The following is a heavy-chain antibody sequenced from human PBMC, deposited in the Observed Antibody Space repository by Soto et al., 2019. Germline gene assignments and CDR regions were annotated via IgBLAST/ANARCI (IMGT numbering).Heavy chain of an antibody. V-gene: IGHV3-23*01. Sequence: PGGSLRLSCAASGFNFNSYAMSWFRQAPGKGLWWFAAISGSGGSTYYADSVKGRFTISRDNSKNSLYLQMNSVRDEDTAVYYCAKASISGGRMITFGGVIAHLGLYGMDVWGQGTTVTVSS. D-gene: IGHD3-16*02. CDR1: GFNFNSYA. CDR2: ISGSGGST. J-gene: IGHJ6*02. CDR3: AKASISGGRMITFGGVIAHLGLYGMDV.